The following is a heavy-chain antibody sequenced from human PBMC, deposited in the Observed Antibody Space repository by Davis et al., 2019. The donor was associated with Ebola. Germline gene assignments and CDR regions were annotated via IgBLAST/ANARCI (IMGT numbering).Heavy chain of an antibody. D-gene: IGHD3-22*01. V-gene: IGHV4-34*01. CDR2: INHSGRT. CDR3: ARGDHYESSGYSPGWGGMDV. CDR1: GGSSSGYF. Sequence: MPGGSLRLSCGVYGGSSSGYFWSWIRQSPGKGLEWIGEINHSGRTNYNPSLKSRVTISEDTSKRQFSLTLSSVTAADTAVYYCARGDHYESSGYSPGWGGMDVWGQGTTVIVSS. J-gene: IGHJ6*02.